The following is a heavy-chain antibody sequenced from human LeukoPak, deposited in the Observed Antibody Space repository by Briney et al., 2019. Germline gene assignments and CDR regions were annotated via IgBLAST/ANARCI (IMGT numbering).Heavy chain of an antibody. J-gene: IGHJ4*02. CDR1: GFTFSIYA. V-gene: IGHV3-23*01. Sequence: GGSLRLSCATSGFTFSIYAMTWVRQAPGKGLEWVSAISGSGDSTYYADSVKGRFTISRDNSKNTLYLQMNSLRADDTAVYYCAKDLSYDSSGYYFDYWGQGTLVTVSS. CDR3: AKDLSYDSSGYYFDY. D-gene: IGHD3-22*01. CDR2: ISGSGDST.